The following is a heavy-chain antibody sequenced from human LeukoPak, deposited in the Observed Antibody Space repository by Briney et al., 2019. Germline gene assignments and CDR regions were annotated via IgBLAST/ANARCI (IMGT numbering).Heavy chain of an antibody. CDR1: DGSLSGSY. V-gene: IGHV4-34*01. CDR2: INYSGIT. Sequence: SETLSLTCGVSDGSLSGSYWTWIRQAPGKGLEWNGDINYSGITNYDPSLKSRVTISVDTSTNQFSLRLTSVTAADTAVYYCARQKPSTFRQYGRGRPFDYWGQGTLVTVSS. J-gene: IGHJ4*02. CDR3: ARQKPSTFRQYGRGRPFDY. D-gene: IGHD2-15*01.